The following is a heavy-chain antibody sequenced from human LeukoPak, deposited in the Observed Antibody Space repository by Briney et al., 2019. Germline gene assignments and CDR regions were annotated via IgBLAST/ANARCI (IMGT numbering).Heavy chain of an antibody. Sequence: GRSLRLSCAASGFTFDDYAMHWVRQAPGKGLEWVSGISWNSGSIGYADSVKGRFTISRDNAKNSLYLQMNSLRAEDTALYYCAKGGVVTASPFDHWGQGTLVTVSS. CDR3: AKGGVVTASPFDH. CDR2: ISWNSGSI. CDR1: GFTFDDYA. V-gene: IGHV3-9*01. J-gene: IGHJ4*02. D-gene: IGHD2-21*02.